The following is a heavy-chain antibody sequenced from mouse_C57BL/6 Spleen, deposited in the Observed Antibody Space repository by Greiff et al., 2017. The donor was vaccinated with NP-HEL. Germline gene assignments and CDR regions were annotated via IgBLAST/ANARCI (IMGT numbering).Heavy chain of an antibody. V-gene: IGHV1-81*01. Sequence: QVQLQQSGAELARPGASVKLSCKASGYTFTSYGISWVKQRTGQGLEWIGAIYPRSGNTYYNEKFKGKATLTADKSSSTAYMELRSLTSEDSAVYFCARQETAQATFAYWGQGTLVTVAA. CDR3: ARQETAQATFAY. J-gene: IGHJ3*01. CDR2: IYPRSGNT. D-gene: IGHD3-2*02. CDR1: GYTFTSYG.